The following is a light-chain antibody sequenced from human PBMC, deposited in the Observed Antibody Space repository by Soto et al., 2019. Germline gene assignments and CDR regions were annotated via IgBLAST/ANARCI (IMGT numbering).Light chain of an antibody. CDR2: GAS. Sequence: EILYTQHLGTLSLSPGKRPTLSCKASQSVISRYLASYQQKPGQAPRLLTYGASSRVTGIPDRFSGSGSGTDFTLTISRLEPEDFAVYYCQQYGSSTRLTFGGGTKVDIK. J-gene: IGKJ4*01. CDR3: QQYGSSTRLT. V-gene: IGKV3-20*01. CDR1: QSVISRY.